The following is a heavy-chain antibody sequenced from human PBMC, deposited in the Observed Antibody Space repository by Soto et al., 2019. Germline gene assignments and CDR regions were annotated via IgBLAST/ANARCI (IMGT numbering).Heavy chain of an antibody. Sequence: GGSLRLSCAASGFTFSSYWMSWVRQAPGKGLEWVANIKQDGSEKYYVDSVKGRFTISRDNAKNSLYLQMNSLRAEDTAVYHCARPLGYCSGGSCYFDYWGQGTLVTVSS. CDR1: GFTFSSYW. V-gene: IGHV3-7*01. J-gene: IGHJ4*02. CDR3: ARPLGYCSGGSCYFDY. D-gene: IGHD2-15*01. CDR2: IKQDGSEK.